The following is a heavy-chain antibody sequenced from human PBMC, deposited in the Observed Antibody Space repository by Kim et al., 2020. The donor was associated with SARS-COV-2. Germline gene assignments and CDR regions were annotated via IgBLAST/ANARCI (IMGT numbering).Heavy chain of an antibody. CDR1: GGPISSSSYY. Sequence: SETLSLTCTVSGGPISSSSYYWGWIRQPPGKGLEWIGSIYYSGSTYYNPSLKSRVTISVDTSKNQFSLKLSSVTAADTAVYYCARHPGWGGYYYGMDVWGQGTTVTVSS. CDR3: ARHPGWGGYYYGMDV. D-gene: IGHD3-10*01. CDR2: IYYSGST. J-gene: IGHJ6*02. V-gene: IGHV4-39*01.